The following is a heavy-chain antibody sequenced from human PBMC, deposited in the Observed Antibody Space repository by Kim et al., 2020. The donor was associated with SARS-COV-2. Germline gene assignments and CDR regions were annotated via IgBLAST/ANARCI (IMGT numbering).Heavy chain of an antibody. CDR3: VNAMHSSGYYYERGGYY. V-gene: IGHV3-23*01. CDR1: GFTFSTYA. CDR2: INGADYTT. Sequence: GGSLILSCVASGFTFSTYAMSWVRQAPGKGLEGVSAINGADYTTYYADSVRRRFTVSRDNSNNMLYLQMNSLSAEDTAVYYCVNAMHSSGYYYERGGYY. D-gene: IGHD3-22*01. J-gene: IGHJ6*01.